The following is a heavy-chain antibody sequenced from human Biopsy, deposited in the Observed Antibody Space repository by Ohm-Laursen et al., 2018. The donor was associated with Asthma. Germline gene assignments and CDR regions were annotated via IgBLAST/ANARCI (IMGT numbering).Heavy chain of an antibody. V-gene: IGHV5-10-1*01. D-gene: IGHD6-13*01. Sequence: ESLKISCKGFGYSFTSYWITWVRQMPGKGLEWMGRLDPSDSYTNYRPSFQGHVTITADKSISTAYLQWSSLKASDTAIYYCARGEGGYSFDIWGQGTMVTVSS. J-gene: IGHJ3*02. CDR1: GYSFTSYW. CDR3: ARGEGGYSFDI. CDR2: LDPSDSYT.